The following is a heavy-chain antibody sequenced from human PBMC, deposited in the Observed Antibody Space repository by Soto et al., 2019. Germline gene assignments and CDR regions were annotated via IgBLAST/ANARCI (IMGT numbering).Heavy chain of an antibody. CDR3: ARYSGYASFDY. CDR2: IYWDDDK. V-gene: IGHV2-5*02. D-gene: IGHD5-12*01. CDR1: GFSLSTSGVG. J-gene: IGHJ4*02. Sequence: QITLKESGPTLVKPTQTLTLTCTFSGFSLSTSGVGVGWIRQPPGKALEWLALIYWDDDKRYSPSLKSRLTITKDTSKNQVVLTMTNLDPVDTATYYCARYSGYASFDYWGQGTLVTVSS.